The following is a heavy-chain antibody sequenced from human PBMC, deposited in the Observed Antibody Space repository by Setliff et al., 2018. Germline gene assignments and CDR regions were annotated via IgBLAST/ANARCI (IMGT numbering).Heavy chain of an antibody. D-gene: IGHD2-15*01. CDR3: ALTTLSFCSGGNCPNALDI. CDR1: GYILTSSG. Sequence: ASVKVSCKASGYILTSSGITWVRQAPGQGLEWMGWISGFNGVTNYAQTFQGRITMATDTSTKMAHMELSSLRSDDTAVYFCALTTLSFCSGGNCPNALDIWGQGTMVTVSS. CDR2: ISGFNGVT. J-gene: IGHJ3*02. V-gene: IGHV1-18*01.